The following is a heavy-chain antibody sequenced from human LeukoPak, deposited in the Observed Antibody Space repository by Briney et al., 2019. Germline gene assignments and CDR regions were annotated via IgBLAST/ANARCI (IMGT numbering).Heavy chain of an antibody. D-gene: IGHD2-2*01. V-gene: IGHV1-69*05. CDR2: IIPIFGTA. CDR1: GGTFSSYA. CDR3: ARCSSTSCYPNYYYYYMDV. Sequence: GASVKVSCKASGGTFSSYAISWVRQAPGQGLEWMGGIIPIFGTANYAQKFQGRVTITTDESTSTAYMELSSLRSEDTAVYYCARCSSTSCYPNYYYYYMDVWGKGTTVTVSS. J-gene: IGHJ6*03.